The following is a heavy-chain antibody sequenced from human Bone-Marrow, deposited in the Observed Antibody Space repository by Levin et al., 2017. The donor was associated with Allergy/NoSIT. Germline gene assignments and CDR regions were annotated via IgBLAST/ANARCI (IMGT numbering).Heavy chain of an antibody. CDR2: IYYSGGT. D-gene: IGHD1-1*01. CDR1: GGSISSSSYY. J-gene: IGHJ5*02. Sequence: SETLSLTCTVSGGSISSSSYYWGWIRQPPGTGLEWIGSIYYSGGTYHNPSLKSRVTFSVDTSKNQFSLKLTSVTAADTAVYYCARDLMSPTAEYNWFDPWGQGTLVTVSS. V-gene: IGHV4-39*07. CDR3: ARDLMSPTAEYNWFDP.